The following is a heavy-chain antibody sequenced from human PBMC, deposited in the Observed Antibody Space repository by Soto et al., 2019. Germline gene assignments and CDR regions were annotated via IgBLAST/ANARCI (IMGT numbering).Heavy chain of an antibody. CDR1: GASIISRTYL. D-gene: IGHD1-7*01. V-gene: IGHV4-39*02. Sequence: SETLSLTCTVSGASIISRTYLWGWIRQPPGRGLEWIGSIHYSGRTYHNPSLNSRVTISAATSKNHFSLKLSAVTAADPAVYYCPRNSPENARTTTFGCRGQRTRGTVSS. J-gene: IGHJ4*02. CDR3: PRNSPENARTTTFGC. CDR2: IHYSGRT.